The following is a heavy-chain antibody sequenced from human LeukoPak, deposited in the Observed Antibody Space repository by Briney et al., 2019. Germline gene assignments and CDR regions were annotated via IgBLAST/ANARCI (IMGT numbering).Heavy chain of an antibody. Sequence: NTSETLSLTCTVSGGSISSYYWSWIRQPPGKGLEWIGYIYTSGSTNYNPSLKSRVTISVDTSKNQFSLKLSSVTAADTAVYYCASGIQEGFDPWGQETLVTVSS. D-gene: IGHD1-14*01. CDR1: GGSISSYY. V-gene: IGHV4-4*09. CDR3: ASGIQEGFDP. J-gene: IGHJ5*02. CDR2: IYTSGST.